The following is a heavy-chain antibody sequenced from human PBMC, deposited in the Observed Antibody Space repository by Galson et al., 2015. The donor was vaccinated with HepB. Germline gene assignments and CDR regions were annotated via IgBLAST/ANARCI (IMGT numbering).Heavy chain of an antibody. D-gene: IGHD4-23*01. V-gene: IGHV4-59*08. J-gene: IGHJ2*01. CDR3: ARCYNDDYGGKRYWYFDP. CDR1: GDSSSSYY. Sequence: SETLSLTCTVSGDSSSSYYWSWIRQPPGKGLEWIGYISYSGSTDSNPSLKSRVSISADTSKNQFSLRLSSVTPADTAVYYCARCYNDDYGGKRYWYFDPWGRGTLVTVSS. CDR2: ISYSGST.